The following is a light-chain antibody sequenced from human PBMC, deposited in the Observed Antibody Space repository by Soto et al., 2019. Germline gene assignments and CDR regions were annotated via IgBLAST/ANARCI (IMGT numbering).Light chain of an antibody. CDR3: QQRSNWPHLT. V-gene: IGKV3-11*01. J-gene: IGKJ4*01. CDR1: QSVSSY. Sequence: IVLRQSPATLSLSPGERATLSCRASQSVSSYLAWYQQKPGQAPRLLIYDASNRATGIPARFSGSGSGTDFTLTISSLEPEDFAVYYCQQRSNWPHLTFGGGTKVDIK. CDR2: DAS.